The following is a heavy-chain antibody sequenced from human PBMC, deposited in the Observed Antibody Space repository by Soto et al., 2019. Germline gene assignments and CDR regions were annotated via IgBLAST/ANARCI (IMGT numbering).Heavy chain of an antibody. V-gene: IGHV3-33*01. Sequence: QVQLVESGGGVVQPGRSLRLSCVASGFKFTDYGLNWVRQTPGKGLEWVAISWFDGSIAYYAESVKGRFTISRDDSRNTEYLHMNSLRGEDTAMYYCARDGARIDSSGKFDYWGQGTQVTVSS. J-gene: IGHJ4*02. D-gene: IGHD3-22*01. CDR2: SWFDGSIA. CDR1: GFKFTDYG. CDR3: ARDGARIDSSGKFDY.